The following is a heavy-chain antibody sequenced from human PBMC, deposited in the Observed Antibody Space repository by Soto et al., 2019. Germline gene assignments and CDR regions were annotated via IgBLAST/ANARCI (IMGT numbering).Heavy chain of an antibody. D-gene: IGHD3-22*01. V-gene: IGHV5-51*01. J-gene: IGHJ4*01. Sequence: GEARNISCKGSGYRFASYRIAWVRQMPGKGLEWMGIIDPSDSDIRYSPSFQGQVTISADKSISTAYLQWSSLKASDTAIYYCARSFFDSFDYWGHGTLVTVSS. CDR2: IDPSDSDI. CDR1: GYRFASYR. CDR3: ARSFFDSFDY.